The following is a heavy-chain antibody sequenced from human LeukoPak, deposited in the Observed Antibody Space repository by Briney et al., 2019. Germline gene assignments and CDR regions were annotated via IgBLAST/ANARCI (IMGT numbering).Heavy chain of an antibody. CDR2: ISSSSSYI. Sequence: GGSLRLSCAASGFTFSSYSMNWVRQAPGKGLEWVSSISSSSSYIYYADSVKGRFTISRDTAKNSLYLRMNSLRAEDTAVYYCARVGSGSSSYGYYYMDVWGKGTTVTVSS. D-gene: IGHD6-6*01. V-gene: IGHV3-21*01. CDR1: GFTFSSYS. J-gene: IGHJ6*03. CDR3: ARVGSGSSSYGYYYMDV.